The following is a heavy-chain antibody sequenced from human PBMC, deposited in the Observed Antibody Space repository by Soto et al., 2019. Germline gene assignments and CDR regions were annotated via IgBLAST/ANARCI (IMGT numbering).Heavy chain of an antibody. Sequence: SETLSLTCTVSGGSISSYYWSWIRQPPGKGLEWIGYIYYSGSTNYNPSLKSRVTISVDTSNSQFSLRLSSVTAADTAVYYCVRVAYYYMDVWGKGTTVTVSS. J-gene: IGHJ6*03. CDR1: GGSISSYY. CDR2: IYYSGST. CDR3: VRVAYYYMDV. V-gene: IGHV4-59*01.